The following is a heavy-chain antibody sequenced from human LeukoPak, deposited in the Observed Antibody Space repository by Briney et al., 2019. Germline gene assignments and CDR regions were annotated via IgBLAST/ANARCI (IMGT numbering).Heavy chain of an antibody. CDR3: AKLPGRAAGQDY. J-gene: IGHJ4*02. CDR2: ISSSSSYI. V-gene: IGHV3-21*01. D-gene: IGHD4-23*01. Sequence: GGSLRLSCAASGCTFSSYSINWVRQAPGKGLEWVSSISSSSSYIYYADSVKGRFTISRDNAENSLYLQMNSLRAEDTAVYYCAKLPGRAAGQDYWGRGTLVTVSS. CDR1: GCTFSSYS.